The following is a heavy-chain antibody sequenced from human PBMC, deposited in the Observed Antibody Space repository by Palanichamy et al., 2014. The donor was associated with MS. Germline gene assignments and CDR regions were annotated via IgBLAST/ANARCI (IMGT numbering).Heavy chain of an antibody. J-gene: IGHJ6*03. CDR1: GYTFTSYA. D-gene: IGHD3-3*01. CDR3: ARELRFLEWLSPRDHYYYVDV. Sequence: QVQLVQSGSELKKPGASVKVSCKASGYTFTSYAMNWVRQAPGQGLEWMGWINTNTGNPTYAQGFTGRFVFSLDTSVSTAYLQISSLKAEDTAVYYCARELRFLEWLSPRDHYYYVDVWGKGTTVTVSS. CDR2: INTNTGNP. V-gene: IGHV7-4-1*02.